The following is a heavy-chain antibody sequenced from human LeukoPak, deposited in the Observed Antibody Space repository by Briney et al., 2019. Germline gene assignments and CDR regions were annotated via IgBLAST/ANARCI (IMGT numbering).Heavy chain of an antibody. CDR3: AGAGDYDYYYYGMDV. CDR2: IKQDGSEK. CDR1: GFTFSSYW. D-gene: IGHD4-17*01. V-gene: IGHV3-7*01. J-gene: IGHJ6*02. Sequence: GGSLRLSCAASGFTFSSYWMSWVRQAPGKGLEWVANIKQDGSEKYYVDSVKGRFTISRDNAKNSLYLQMNSLRAEDTAVYYCAGAGDYDYYYYGMDVWGQGTTVTVSS.